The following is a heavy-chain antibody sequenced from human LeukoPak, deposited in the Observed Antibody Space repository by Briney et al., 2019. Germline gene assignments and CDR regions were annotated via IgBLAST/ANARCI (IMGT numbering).Heavy chain of an antibody. J-gene: IGHJ6*02. CDR3: ARASTYYDFWSGYYNYYYYGMDV. D-gene: IGHD3-3*01. CDR1: GFTFSSYW. Sequence: QSGGSLRLSCAASGFTFSSYWMSWVRQAPGKGLEWVANIKQDGSEKYYVDSVKGRFTISRDNAKNSLYLQMNSLRAEDTAVYYCARASTYYDFWSGYYNYYYYGMDVWGQGTTVTVSS. CDR2: IKQDGSEK. V-gene: IGHV3-7*01.